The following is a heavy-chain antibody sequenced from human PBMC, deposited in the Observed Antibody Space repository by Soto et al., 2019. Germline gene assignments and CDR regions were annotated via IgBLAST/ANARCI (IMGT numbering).Heavy chain of an antibody. Sequence: QVQLVQSGAEVKKPGSSVKVSCKASGGSFSSYTISWVRQAPGQGLEWMGRIIPILGIANHAQKFQGRVTXXAXKXXSTAYMELSSLSSADTAVYYCARVAAVAGQNYFDYWGQGTLVTVSS. D-gene: IGHD6-19*01. V-gene: IGHV1-69*02. CDR2: IIPILGIA. CDR3: ARVAAVAGQNYFDY. CDR1: GGSFSSYT. J-gene: IGHJ4*02.